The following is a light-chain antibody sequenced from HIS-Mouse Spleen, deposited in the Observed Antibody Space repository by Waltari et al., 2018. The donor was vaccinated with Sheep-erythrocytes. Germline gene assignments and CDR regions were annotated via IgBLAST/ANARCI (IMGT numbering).Light chain of an antibody. J-gene: IGLJ1*01. Sequence: QSALTQPASVSGSPGQSITISCTGTSSDAGGYNYFSWYQQHPGKAPKLMIYDVSNRPSGVSNRFSGSKSGNTASLTISGLQAEDEADYYCSSYTSSSSYVFGTGTKVTVL. V-gene: IGLV2-14*03. CDR3: SSYTSSSSYV. CDR1: SSDAGGYNY. CDR2: DVS.